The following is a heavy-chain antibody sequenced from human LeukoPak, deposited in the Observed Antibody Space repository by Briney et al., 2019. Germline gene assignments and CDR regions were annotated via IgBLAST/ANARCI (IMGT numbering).Heavy chain of an antibody. J-gene: IGHJ4*02. D-gene: IGHD2-15*01. V-gene: IGHV1-2*04. CDR1: GYTFTGYY. Sequence: ASVKVSCKASGYTFTGYYMHWVRQAPGQGLEWMGWINPNSGGTNYAQKFQGWVTMTRDTSISTAYMELSRLRSDDTAVYYCARDGGYCSGGSCYPSYYFDYWGQGTLVTVSS. CDR2: INPNSGGT. CDR3: ARDGGYCSGGSCYPSYYFDY.